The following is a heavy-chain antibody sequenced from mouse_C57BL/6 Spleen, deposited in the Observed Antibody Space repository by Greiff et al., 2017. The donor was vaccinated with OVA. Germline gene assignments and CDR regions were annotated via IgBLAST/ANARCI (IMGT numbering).Heavy chain of an antibody. V-gene: IGHV1-19*01. CDR2: INPYNGGT. CDR1: GYTFTDYY. CDR3: ARSKYYFDY. J-gene: IGHJ2*01. Sequence: VQLQQSGPVLVKPGASVKMSCKASGYTFTDYYMNWVKQSHGKSLEWIGVINPYNGGTSYNQKFKGKATLTVDKSSSTAYMELNSLTSEDSAVYYCARSKYYFDYWGQGTTRTVSS.